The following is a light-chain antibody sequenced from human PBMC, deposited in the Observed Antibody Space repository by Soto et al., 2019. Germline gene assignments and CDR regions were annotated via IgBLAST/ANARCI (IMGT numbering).Light chain of an antibody. V-gene: IGKV3-11*01. Sequence: EIVVTQSPATLSLSPGERPTISSRASQSVSHFLAWYQQKPGQAPRLLIYDVSNRATGIPARFSGSGSGTDFTLTISSLEPEDSAVYYCQQRTNWPRSITFGQGTRLEIK. CDR2: DVS. J-gene: IGKJ5*01. CDR1: QSVSHF. CDR3: QQRTNWPRSIT.